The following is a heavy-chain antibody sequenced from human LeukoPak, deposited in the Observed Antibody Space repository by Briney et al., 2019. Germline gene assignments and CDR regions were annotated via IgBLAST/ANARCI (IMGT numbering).Heavy chain of an antibody. CDR1: GGSIGNGDYY. Sequence: SQTLSLTCTVSGGSIGNGDYYWTWIRQPPGKGLEWIGYIYFSGTTYHNSSLKSRVTISIDPSKNQFSLKVTSVTAADTAVYYCARGDGYNLGTFDSWGQGTLVTVSS. CDR3: ARGDGYNLGTFDS. V-gene: IGHV4-30-4*01. CDR2: IYFSGTT. D-gene: IGHD5-24*01. J-gene: IGHJ4*02.